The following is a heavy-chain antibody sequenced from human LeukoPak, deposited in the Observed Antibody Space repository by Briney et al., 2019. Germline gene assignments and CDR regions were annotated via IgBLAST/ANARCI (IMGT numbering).Heavy chain of an antibody. D-gene: IGHD4-17*01. V-gene: IGHV3-74*03. Sequence: GGSLRLSCAASGFTFSSLWMHWVRQAPGKGLVWVSYINSDGSSTMYADSVKGRFTISRDNAKNTVYLQMNSLGAEDTAVYYCARGGYGSIDYWGQGTLVTVSS. J-gene: IGHJ4*02. CDR2: INSDGSST. CDR3: ARGGYGSIDY. CDR1: GFTFSSLW.